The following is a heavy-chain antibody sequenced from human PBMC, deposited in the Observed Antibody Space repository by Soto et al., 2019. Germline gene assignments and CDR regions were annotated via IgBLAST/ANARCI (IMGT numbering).Heavy chain of an antibody. CDR1: GFTFDDYA. CDR2: ISWNSGSI. D-gene: IGHD3-10*01. Sequence: GGSLRLSCAASGFTFDDYAMHWVRQAPGKGLEWVSGISWNSGSIGYADSVKGRFTISRDNAKNSLYLQMNSLRAEDTALYYCAKPPPPNTLLYYFDYWGQGTLVTVSS. J-gene: IGHJ4*02. CDR3: AKPPPPNTLLYYFDY. V-gene: IGHV3-9*01.